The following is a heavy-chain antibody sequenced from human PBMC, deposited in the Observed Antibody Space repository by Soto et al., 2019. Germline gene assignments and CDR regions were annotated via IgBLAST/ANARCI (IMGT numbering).Heavy chain of an antibody. D-gene: IGHD6-19*01. Sequence: ASVKVSCKASGYTFTSYDINWVRQATGQGLEWMGWMNPNSGNTGYAQKFQGRVTMTRNTSISTAHMQLSSLRSEDTAVYYCARDTSGWYHDGYYYYGMDVWGQGTTVTVSS. CDR3: ARDTSGWYHDGYYYYGMDV. CDR2: MNPNSGNT. J-gene: IGHJ6*02. V-gene: IGHV1-8*01. CDR1: GYTFTSYD.